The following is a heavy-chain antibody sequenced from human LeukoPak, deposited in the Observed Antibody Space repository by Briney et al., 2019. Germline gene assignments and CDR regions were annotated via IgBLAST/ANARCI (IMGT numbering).Heavy chain of an antibody. V-gene: IGHV3-74*01. J-gene: IGHJ5*01. Sequence: QPGGSLRLSCAASGFTFSNYWMHWVRQAPGKGLVWVSRVNSDGSSTGYADSVKGRFTISRDSAKNTLYLQMNSLRAEDTAVYYCARGSGDVYNWLFDSWGQGPLVTVSS. D-gene: IGHD5-24*01. CDR2: VNSDGSST. CDR1: GFTFSNYW. CDR3: ARGSGDVYNWLFDS.